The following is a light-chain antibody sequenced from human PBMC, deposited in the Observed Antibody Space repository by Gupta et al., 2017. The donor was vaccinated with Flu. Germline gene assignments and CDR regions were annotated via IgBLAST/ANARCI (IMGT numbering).Light chain of an antibody. J-gene: IGKJ1*01. CDR3: QQRSNSGT. CDR1: QSVSSY. V-gene: IGKV3-11*01. Sequence: EIVLTQSPATLSLSPGERATRSGRDSQSVSSYLAWYQQKPGQAPRLLIYDASNRAIGIPARFSGSGSGTDFTLTISRLETEDFAVYYGQQRSNSGTFGQGTKVEIK. CDR2: DAS.